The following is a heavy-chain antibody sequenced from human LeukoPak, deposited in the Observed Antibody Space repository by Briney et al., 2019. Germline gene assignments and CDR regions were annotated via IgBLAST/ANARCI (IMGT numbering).Heavy chain of an antibody. D-gene: IGHD6-19*01. CDR1: RFTFSSYW. CDR3: ARGSGWYHYFDY. V-gene: IGHV3-74*01. J-gene: IGHJ4*02. CDR2: VNSDGRST. Sequence: GGSLRLSCAASRFTFSSYWMHWVRQAPGKRLVWVSRVNSDGRSTSYADSVKGRFTISRDNAKNTLFLQMNSLRAEDTALYFCARGSGWYHYFDYWGLGTLVTVPS.